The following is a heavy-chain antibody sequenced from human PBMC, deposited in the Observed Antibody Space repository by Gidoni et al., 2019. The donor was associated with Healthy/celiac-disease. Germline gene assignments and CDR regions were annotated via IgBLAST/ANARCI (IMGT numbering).Heavy chain of an antibody. D-gene: IGHD1-26*01. V-gene: IGHV3-30*18. CDR2: ISYDGSNK. J-gene: IGHJ3*02. CDR3: AQDSGSDYFSGAFDI. Sequence: QVQLLESGGGVVQPGRSLRLSCAASGFTFSSYGMHWVRQAPGKGLEWVSVISYDGSNKYYADSVKGRFTISRDNSKNTLYLQMNSLRAEDTAVYYCAQDSGSDYFSGAFDIWGQGTMVTVSS. CDR1: GFTFSSYG.